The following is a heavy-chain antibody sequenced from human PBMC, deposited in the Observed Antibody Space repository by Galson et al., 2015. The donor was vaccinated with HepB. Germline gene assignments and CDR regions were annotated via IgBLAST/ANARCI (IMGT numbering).Heavy chain of an antibody. CDR3: ARRHSNNWFFDY. CDR1: GGSIGSTSYY. CDR2: VFYSGST. D-gene: IGHD6-13*01. V-gene: IGHV4-39*02. J-gene: IGHJ4*02. Sequence: LSLTCPVSGGSIGSTSYYWGWIRQPPGKGLEWIGNVFYSGSTYYNPSLKSRVTISVDTSKNHFSLRLTSVTATDTAVYYCARRHSNNWFFDYWGQGALVTVSS.